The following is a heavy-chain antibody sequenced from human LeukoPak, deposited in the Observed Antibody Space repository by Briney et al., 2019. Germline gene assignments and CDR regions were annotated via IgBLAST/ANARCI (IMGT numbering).Heavy chain of an antibody. D-gene: IGHD2-15*01. CDR3: AKPKDRSGGSCYR. Sequence: GGSLRLSCAASGFTFSSYSMNWVRQAPGKGLEWVSSISSSSSYIYYADSVKGRFTISRDNSKNTLYLQMNSLRAEDTAVYYCAKPKDRSGGSCYRWGQGTLVTVSS. J-gene: IGHJ4*02. CDR1: GFTFSSYS. V-gene: IGHV3-21*04. CDR2: ISSSSSYI.